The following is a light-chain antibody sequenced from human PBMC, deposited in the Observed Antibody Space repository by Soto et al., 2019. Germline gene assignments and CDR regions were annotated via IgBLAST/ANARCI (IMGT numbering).Light chain of an antibody. Sequence: QSVLTQPRSVSGSPGQSVNISCTGTSSDVGGYNYVSWYQQHPGKAPKVMIYDVSKRPSGVPDRFSGSKSDNTASLTISGLQAEDEADYYCCSYAGSYTLVFGGGTKLTVL. CDR1: SSDVGGYNY. J-gene: IGLJ2*01. CDR3: CSYAGSYTLV. V-gene: IGLV2-11*01. CDR2: DVS.